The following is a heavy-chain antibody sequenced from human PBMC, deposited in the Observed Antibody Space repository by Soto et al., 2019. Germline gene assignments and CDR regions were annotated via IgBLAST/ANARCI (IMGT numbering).Heavy chain of an antibody. J-gene: IGHJ6*02. CDR2: ISGTSSTR. CDR1: GFTFSSYS. Sequence: GGSLRLSCAASGFTFSSYSMTWVRQAQGKGLEWVSYISGTSSTRYYADSVKGRFTISRDNAKNSLYLQMNSLRDEDTAVYYCASGYGMDVWGQGTTVTVSS. CDR3: ASGYGMDV. V-gene: IGHV3-48*02.